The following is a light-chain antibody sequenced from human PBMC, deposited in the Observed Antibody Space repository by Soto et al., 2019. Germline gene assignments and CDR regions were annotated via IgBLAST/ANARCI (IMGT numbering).Light chain of an antibody. CDR3: QQYTNWPLT. CDR1: QSVSSN. Sequence: EIVMTQSPATLSVSPGERATLSCRASQSVSSNLAWYQQKPGQAPRLLIYGASTRATGIPARFSGSGSGTEFTVTISSLQSEDFAVYYCQQYTNWPLTFGGGTKVEIK. J-gene: IGKJ4*01. CDR2: GAS. V-gene: IGKV3-15*01.